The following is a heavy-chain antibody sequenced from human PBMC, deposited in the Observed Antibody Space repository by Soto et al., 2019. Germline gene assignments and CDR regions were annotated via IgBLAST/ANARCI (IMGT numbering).Heavy chain of an antibody. J-gene: IGHJ4*02. D-gene: IGHD3-10*01. CDR1: GVSISSSSHY. Sequence: PSETLSLTCSVSGVSISSSSHYWAWIRQAPGQGLEWIGSGYQSGNTYYNPSLRNRVAVSVDTSTNQISLRVKSVTASDTGLYFCATHALQNELHLWGQGTPLTVST. V-gene: IGHV4-39*01. CDR3: ATHALQNELHL. CDR2: GYQSGNT.